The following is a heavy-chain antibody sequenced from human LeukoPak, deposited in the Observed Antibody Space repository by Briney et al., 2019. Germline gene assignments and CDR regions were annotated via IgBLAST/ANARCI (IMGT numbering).Heavy chain of an antibody. Sequence: GGSLRLSCAASGFTFSSYWMHWVRQAPGKGPVWVSRINSDGSSTSYADSVKGRFTISRDNAKNTLYLQMNSLRAEDTAVYYCARRWYPDYWGQGTLVTVSS. CDR3: ARRWYPDY. J-gene: IGHJ4*02. V-gene: IGHV3-74*01. D-gene: IGHD2-15*01. CDR2: INSDGSST. CDR1: GFTFSSYW.